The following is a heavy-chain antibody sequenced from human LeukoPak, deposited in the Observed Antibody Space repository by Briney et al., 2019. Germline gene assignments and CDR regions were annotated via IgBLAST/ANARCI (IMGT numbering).Heavy chain of an antibody. D-gene: IGHD6-19*01. CDR2: INRSGST. V-gene: IGHV4-34*01. CDR3: ARGHRVYSSGWYANY. J-gene: IGHJ4*02. CDR1: GGSFSGYY. Sequence: SETLSLTCAVYGGSFSGYYWSWIRQPPGKGLEWIGEINRSGSTNYNPSLKSRVTISVDTSKNQFSLKLSSVTAADTAVYYCARGHRVYSSGWYANYWGQGTLVTVSS.